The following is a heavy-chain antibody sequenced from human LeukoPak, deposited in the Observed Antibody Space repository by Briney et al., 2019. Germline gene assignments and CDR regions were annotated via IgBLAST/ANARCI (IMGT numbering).Heavy chain of an antibody. CDR2: IYYSGST. V-gene: IGHV4-31*03. CDR1: GGSISSGGYY. Sequence: PSQTLSLTCTVSGGSISSGGYYWSWIRQHPGKGLEWIGYIYYSGSTYYNPSLKSRVTISVDTSKNQFSLKLSSVTAADTAVYYCARCFDTFGYYDSSGYYYFDYWGQRTLVTVSS. D-gene: IGHD3-22*01. J-gene: IGHJ4*02. CDR3: ARCFDTFGYYDSSGYYYFDY.